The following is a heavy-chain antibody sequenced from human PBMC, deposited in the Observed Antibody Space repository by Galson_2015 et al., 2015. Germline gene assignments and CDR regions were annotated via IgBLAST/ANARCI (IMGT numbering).Heavy chain of an antibody. CDR2: PGDSDT. V-gene: IGHV5-51*01. J-gene: IGHJ3*02. Sequence: PGDSDTRYSPSFQGQVTISADKSISTAYLQWSSLKASDTAMYYCATDNNYGDYKRKDAFDIWGQGSMVTVSS. D-gene: IGHD4-17*01. CDR3: ATDNNYGDYKRKDAFDI.